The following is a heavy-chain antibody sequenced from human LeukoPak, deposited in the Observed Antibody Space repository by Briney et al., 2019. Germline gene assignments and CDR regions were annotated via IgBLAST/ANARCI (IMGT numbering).Heavy chain of an antibody. V-gene: IGHV4-59*01. CDR2: ILYSGST. D-gene: IGHD5-12*01. CDR1: GVSISSYY. CDR3: ARSRAYDYHFDN. J-gene: IGHJ4*02. Sequence: SETLSLTCTVSGVSISSYYWSWIRQSPGKGLEWIGYILYSGSTNYNPSLKSRVTISVDTSKNQFSLKLTSVTAADTAVYYCARSRAYDYHFDNWGQGTLVTVSS.